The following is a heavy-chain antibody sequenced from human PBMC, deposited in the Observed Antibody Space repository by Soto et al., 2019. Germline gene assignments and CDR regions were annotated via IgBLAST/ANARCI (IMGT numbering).Heavy chain of an antibody. D-gene: IGHD6-13*01. J-gene: IGHJ4*02. CDR2: INAGNGNT. CDR3: ARLNIAAAGPVDY. CDR1: GYTFTRYN. V-gene: IGHV1-3*01. Sequence: ASVKVSCKASGYTFTRYNMHWVRQAPGQRLEWMGWINAGNGNTKYSQKFQGRVTITRDTSASTAYMELSSLRSEDTAVYYCARLNIAAAGPVDYWGQGTLVTVSS.